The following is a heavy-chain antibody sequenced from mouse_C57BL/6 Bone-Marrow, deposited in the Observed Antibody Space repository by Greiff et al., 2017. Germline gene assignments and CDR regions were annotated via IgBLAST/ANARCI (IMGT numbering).Heavy chain of an antibody. CDR3: ARPRRRVYYYAMDY. Sequence: EVMLVESGGGLVKPGGSLKLSCAASGFTFSSYAMSWVRQTPEKRLEWVATISDGGSYTYYPDNVKGRFTISRDNAKNNLYLQMSHLKSEDTAMYYCARPRRRVYYYAMDYWRQGTSVTVST. J-gene: IGHJ4*01. CDR1: GFTFSSYA. V-gene: IGHV5-4*03. CDR2: ISDGGSYT. D-gene: IGHD3-3*01.